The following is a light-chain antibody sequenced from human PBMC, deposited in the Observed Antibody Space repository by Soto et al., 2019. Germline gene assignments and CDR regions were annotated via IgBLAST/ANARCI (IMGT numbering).Light chain of an antibody. Sequence: QAVVTQEPSLTESPGGTVTLTCGSSTGAVTSGHYPYWFQQKPGQAPRTLIYDISNRHSWTPARFSGSLLGGKVALTLSGAQPEDEADYYCLLSYSGAQVFGGGTKLTVL. CDR3: LLSYSGAQV. CDR2: DIS. CDR1: TGAVTSGHY. J-gene: IGLJ3*02. V-gene: IGLV7-46*01.